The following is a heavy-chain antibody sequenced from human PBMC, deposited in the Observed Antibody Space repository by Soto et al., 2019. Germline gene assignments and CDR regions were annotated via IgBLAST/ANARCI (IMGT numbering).Heavy chain of an antibody. CDR1: GGTFSSYT. J-gene: IGHJ4*02. D-gene: IGHD2-15*01. CDR3: ARDEGICSGGSCYPPLFDY. CDR2: IIPILGIA. V-gene: IGHV1-69*08. Sequence: QVQLVQSGAEVKKPGSSVKVSCKASGGTFSSYTISWVRQAPGQGLEWMGRIIPILGIANYAQKFQARVTIAADKSTSTAYMELSSLRSEDTAVYYCARDEGICSGGSCYPPLFDYWGQGTLVTVSS.